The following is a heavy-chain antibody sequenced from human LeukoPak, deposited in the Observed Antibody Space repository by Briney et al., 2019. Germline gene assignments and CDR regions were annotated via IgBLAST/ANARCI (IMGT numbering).Heavy chain of an antibody. J-gene: IGHJ5*02. D-gene: IGHD3-22*01. CDR2: IYPGDSDT. CDR1: GYSFTSYW. Sequence: GESLKISCKGSGYSFTSYWIGWVGRMPGKGLEWLGIIYPGDSDTRYSPSFQGQVTISADKSISTAYLQWSSLKASDTAMYYCARTYYYDSSGLNWFDPWGQGTLVTVSS. V-gene: IGHV5-51*01. CDR3: ARTYYYDSSGLNWFDP.